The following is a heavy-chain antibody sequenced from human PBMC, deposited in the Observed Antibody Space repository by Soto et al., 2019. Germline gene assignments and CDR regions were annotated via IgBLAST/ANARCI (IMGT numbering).Heavy chain of an antibody. D-gene: IGHD3-22*01. CDR2: IYHSGST. CDR1: GDSISSSNW. J-gene: IGHJ4*02. CDR3: ARVRRGNYYDSSGYYNY. Sequence: SETLSLTCTVSGDSISSSNWWSWVRQPPGKGLEWIGEIYHSGSTNYNPSLKSRVTISVDKSKNQFSLKLSSVTAADTAVYYCARVRRGNYYDSSGYYNYWGQGTLVTVSS. V-gene: IGHV4-4*02.